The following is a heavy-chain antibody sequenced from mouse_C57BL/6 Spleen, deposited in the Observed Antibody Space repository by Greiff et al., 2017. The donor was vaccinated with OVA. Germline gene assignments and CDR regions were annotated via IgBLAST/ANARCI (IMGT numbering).Heavy chain of an antibody. CDR2: INPGSGGT. CDR1: GYAFTNYL. J-gene: IGHJ4*01. Sequence: QVQLKQSGAELVRPGTSVKVSCKPSGYAFTNYLIEWVKQRPGQGLEWIGVINPGSGGTNYNEKFKGKATLTADKSSSTAYMQLSSLTSEDSAVYFCARSIYDGAMDYWGQGTSVTVSS. D-gene: IGHD2-3*01. V-gene: IGHV1-54*01. CDR3: ARSIYDGAMDY.